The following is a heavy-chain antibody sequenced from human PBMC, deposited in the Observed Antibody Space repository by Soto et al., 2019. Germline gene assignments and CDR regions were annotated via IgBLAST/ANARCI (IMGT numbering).Heavy chain of an antibody. D-gene: IGHD6-13*01. CDR1: GFTFSSYA. CDR2: ISGSGGST. V-gene: IGHV3-23*01. Sequence: GGSLRLSCAASGFTFSSYAMSWVRQAPGKGLEWVSTISGSGGSTYYADSVKGRFTISRDNSKNTLYLQMNSLRAEDTAVYYCAKVIAAAGRSYFDYWGQGTLVTVSS. CDR3: AKVIAAAGRSYFDY. J-gene: IGHJ4*02.